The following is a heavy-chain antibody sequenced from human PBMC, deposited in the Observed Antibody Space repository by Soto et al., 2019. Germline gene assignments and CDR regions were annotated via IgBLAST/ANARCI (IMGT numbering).Heavy chain of an antibody. CDR3: ALSSYPLYYAMDV. CDR1: GASISSGGYY. J-gene: IGHJ6*02. Sequence: QVQLQESGPGLVKPSQTLSLTCTVSGASISSGGYYWTWIRQHPGKGLEWIGYIYYSGSTSYNPSLKRRLTISLDTSKNQFSLKLNSVTAADTAVYYCALSSYPLYYAMDVWGQGTTVTVSS. D-gene: IGHD1-26*01. CDR2: IYYSGST. V-gene: IGHV4-31*03.